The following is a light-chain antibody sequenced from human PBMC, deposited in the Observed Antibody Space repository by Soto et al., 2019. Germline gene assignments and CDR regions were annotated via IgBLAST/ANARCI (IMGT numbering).Light chain of an antibody. V-gene: IGLV2-11*01. Sequence: QSALTQPRSVSGSPGQSVAISCTGTSSDVGGYNFVSWYQQHPGKAPKLIIYDVSKRPSGVPDRFSGSKSGNTASLTLSWLQAEDEADYYCCSYAGSYTLWVFGGGTKLTVL. J-gene: IGLJ3*02. CDR2: DVS. CDR1: SSDVGGYNF. CDR3: CSYAGSYTLWV.